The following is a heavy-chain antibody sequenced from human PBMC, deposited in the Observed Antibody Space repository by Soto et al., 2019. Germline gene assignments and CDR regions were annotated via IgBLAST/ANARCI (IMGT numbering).Heavy chain of an antibody. CDR2: IYSSGRT. V-gene: IGHV4-4*07. CDR3: ARVFDVNTALDYWYFDL. CDR1: GGSTSGNN. J-gene: IGHJ2*01. Sequence: QVQLQESGPGPVKASETLSLTCTLSGGSTSGNNWSWIRQAAGKGLERIGSIYSSGRTHYNPSLKSRVSMSVSTNHFSRELKDVTAADTAVYYCARVFDVNTALDYWYFDLWGGGTLVTVSS. D-gene: IGHD5-18*01.